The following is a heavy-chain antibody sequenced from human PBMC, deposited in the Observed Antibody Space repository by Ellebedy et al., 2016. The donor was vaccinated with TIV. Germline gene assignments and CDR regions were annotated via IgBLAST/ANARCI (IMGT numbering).Heavy chain of an antibody. V-gene: IGHV3-23*01. D-gene: IGHD4-17*01. J-gene: IGHJ3*02. CDR3: VTRQQTVTTNWGAFDI. CDR2: ISYSGGST. Sequence: GGSLRLXXVDSGFTFSSYAMDWVRQAPGKGLEWVSTISYSGGSTYHTDYVKGRFTISRDNSKNRLYLQMSSLRAEDTAVYYCVTRQQTVTTNWGAFDIWGQGTIVTVSS. CDR1: GFTFSSYA.